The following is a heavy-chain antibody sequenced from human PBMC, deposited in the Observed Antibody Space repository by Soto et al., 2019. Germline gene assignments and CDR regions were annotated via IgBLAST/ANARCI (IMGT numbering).Heavy chain of an antibody. CDR2: INPILDST. CDR3: ATMKRARLDS. D-gene: IGHD6-25*01. CDR1: GIMSSGYG. J-gene: IGHJ4*02. V-gene: IGHV1-69*09. Sequence: QEQVVQSGPAMKEPGSSVKVSCRASGIMSSGYGFSWVRQAPGQGLEWVGMINPILDSTHYPQNSQGRVSLSVDKSTDTAYLEVTSLRLEDTAIYFCATMKRARLDSWGRGTVVTVSS.